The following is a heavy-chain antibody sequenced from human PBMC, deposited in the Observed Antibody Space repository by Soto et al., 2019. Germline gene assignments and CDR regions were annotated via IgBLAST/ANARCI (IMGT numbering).Heavy chain of an antibody. V-gene: IGHV5-10-1*01. D-gene: IGHD2-15*01. CDR2: IDPSDSYT. CDR3: ARWSVCSGGSCYSARPSYGMDV. Sequence: PGESLKISCKGSGYSFTSYWISWVRQMPGKGLEWMGRIDPSDSYTNYSPSFQGHVTISADKSISTAYLQWSSLKASDTAMYYCARWSVCSGGSCYSARPSYGMDVWGQGTTVTVS. CDR1: GYSFTSYW. J-gene: IGHJ6*02.